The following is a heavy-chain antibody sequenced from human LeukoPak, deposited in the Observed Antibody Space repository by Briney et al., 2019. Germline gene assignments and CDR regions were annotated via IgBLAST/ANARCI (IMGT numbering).Heavy chain of an antibody. CDR3: AREWQRRILTLRVYYYYMDV. D-gene: IGHD2-15*01. V-gene: IGHV1-18*01. J-gene: IGHJ6*03. Sequence: WASVKASCKASGYTFTSYGISWVRQAPGQGLEWMGWVSAYNGNTNYAQKLHGRVTMTTDTSTSTAYMELRSLRSDDTAVYYCAREWQRRILTLRVYYYYMDVWGKGTTVTVSS. CDR2: VSAYNGNT. CDR1: GYTFTSYG.